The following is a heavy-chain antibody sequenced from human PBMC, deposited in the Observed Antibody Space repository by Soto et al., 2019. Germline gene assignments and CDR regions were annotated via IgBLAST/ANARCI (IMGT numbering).Heavy chain of an antibody. V-gene: IGHV1-18*01. Sequence: QGQLVQSGVEVKKPGASVKVSCKASGYSFISYGIGWVRQAPGQGLEWMGWITVISGNTNYPQKFQGRVTMTTDTSTSTAYMELRSLTSDDTAVYYCGRGLGGGWYYFDYWGPGTLVTVSS. D-gene: IGHD6-19*01. CDR1: GYSFISYG. J-gene: IGHJ4*02. CDR2: ITVISGNT. CDR3: GRGLGGGWYYFDY.